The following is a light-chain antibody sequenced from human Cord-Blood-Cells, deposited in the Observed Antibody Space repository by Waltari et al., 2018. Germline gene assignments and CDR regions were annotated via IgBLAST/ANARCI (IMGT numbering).Light chain of an antibody. CDR1: SSDVGGYNY. V-gene: IGLV2-11*01. J-gene: IGLJ1*01. Sequence: QSALTQPRPVSGSLGQSVTISCTGTSSDVGGYNYVSWYQQHPGKAPTLLIYDVSQRHSGVPYRFSGSKSGNTASLTISGLQAEDEADYYCCSYAGSYTVYVFGTGTKVTVL. CDR2: DVS. CDR3: CSYAGSYTVYV.